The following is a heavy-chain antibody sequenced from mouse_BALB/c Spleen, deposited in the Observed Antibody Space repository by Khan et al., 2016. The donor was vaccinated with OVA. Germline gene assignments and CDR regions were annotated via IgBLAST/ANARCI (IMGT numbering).Heavy chain of an antibody. CDR3: VIDGAYYRNDGWFAY. CDR2: INPSNGYT. V-gene: IGHV1-4*01. J-gene: IGHJ3*01. Sequence: VQLQQSGAELARPGASVKMSCKASGYTFTSYTIHWIKLRPGQGLEWIGYINPSNGYTNYNQKFKDKATLTADKSSTKAYMQLSSLTSDDSAVYNCVIDGAYYRNDGWFAYWGQGTLVTVSA. CDR1: GYTFTSYT. D-gene: IGHD2-14*01.